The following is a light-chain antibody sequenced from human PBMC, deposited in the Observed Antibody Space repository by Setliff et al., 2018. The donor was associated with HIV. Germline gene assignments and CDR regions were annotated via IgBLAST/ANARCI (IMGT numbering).Light chain of an antibody. CDR3: SSYTSSSTLV. CDR2: DVS. CDR1: SSDVGGYNY. V-gene: IGLV2-14*01. Sequence: ALTQPASVSGSPGQSITISCTGTSSDVGGYNYVSWYQQHPGKAPKLMIYDVSKRPSGVSSRFSGSKSGNTASLTISGLQAEDEADYSCSSYTSSSTLVFGGGTK. J-gene: IGLJ2*01.